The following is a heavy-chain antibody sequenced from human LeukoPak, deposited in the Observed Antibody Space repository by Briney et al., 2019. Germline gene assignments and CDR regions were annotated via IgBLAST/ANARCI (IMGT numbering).Heavy chain of an antibody. CDR1: GGSISGYY. D-gene: IGHD6-13*01. CDR2: INHSGST. CDR3: ATSSAAGTYYYGMDV. Sequence: SETLSLTCTVSGGSISGYYWSWIRQPPGKGLEWIGEINHSGSTNYNPSLKSRVTISVDTSKNQFSLKLSSVTAADTAVYYCATSSAAGTYYYGMDVWGQGTTVTVSS. J-gene: IGHJ6*02. V-gene: IGHV4-34*01.